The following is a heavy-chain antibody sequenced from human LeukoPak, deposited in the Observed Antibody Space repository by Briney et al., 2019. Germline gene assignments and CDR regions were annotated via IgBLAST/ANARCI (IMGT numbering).Heavy chain of an antibody. Sequence: GGSLRLSCAASGFTFSSYSMNWVRQAPGKGLEWVSYISSSSSTIYYADSVKGRFTISRDNAKNSLYLQMNSLRAEDTAVYYCARAEELYYDSNGYLNWYFDLWGRGTLVTVSS. D-gene: IGHD3-22*01. J-gene: IGHJ2*01. CDR3: ARAEELYYDSNGYLNWYFDL. CDR2: ISSSSSTI. CDR1: GFTFSSYS. V-gene: IGHV3-48*01.